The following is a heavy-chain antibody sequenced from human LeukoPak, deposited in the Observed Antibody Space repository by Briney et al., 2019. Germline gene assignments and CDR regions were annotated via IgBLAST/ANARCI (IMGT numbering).Heavy chain of an antibody. D-gene: IGHD2-2*01. Sequence: QPGGSLRLSCAASGFTFSSYWMHWVRQAPGKGLVWVSRIHTDGSSTMYADSVKGRFTISGDNAKNTLYLQMNSLRAEDAAVYYCVGEGLNCSSTSCQRATFDYWGQGTPVTVSS. CDR3: VGEGLNCSSTSCQRATFDY. V-gene: IGHV3-74*03. CDR2: IHTDGSST. CDR1: GFTFSSYW. J-gene: IGHJ4*02.